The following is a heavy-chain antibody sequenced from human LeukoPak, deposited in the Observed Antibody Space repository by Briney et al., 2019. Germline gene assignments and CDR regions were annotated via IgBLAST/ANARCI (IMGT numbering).Heavy chain of an antibody. CDR2: IYHNGET. Sequence: PSETLSLTCNVSGGSISTSTSYYWGGIRQPPGKGLDWIGSIYHNGETSYSPSLTGRLTISVDTSKNQFSLRLRSVTAADTAVYYCARHRAAQLSKFDFWGQGTLVTVSS. CDR1: GGSISTSTSYY. D-gene: IGHD1-1*01. V-gene: IGHV4-39*01. J-gene: IGHJ4*02. CDR3: ARHRAAQLSKFDF.